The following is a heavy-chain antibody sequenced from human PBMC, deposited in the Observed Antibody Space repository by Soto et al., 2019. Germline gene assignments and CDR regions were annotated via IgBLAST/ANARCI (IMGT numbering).Heavy chain of an antibody. J-gene: IGHJ4*02. V-gene: IGHV3-33*04. CDR2: VRHEGSNI. CDR3: VWDGVESRHFYCFFDY. CDR1: GFTFSGYG. Sequence: GGSLRLSCAATGFTFSGYGMHWVRQAPGKGLEWVAVVRHEGSNIHYADFVKGRFTISRDNSKNTLVLRVNSLRGEDMAVYYCVWDGVESRHFYCFFDYWGEGTMVSVSS. D-gene: IGHD2-21*02.